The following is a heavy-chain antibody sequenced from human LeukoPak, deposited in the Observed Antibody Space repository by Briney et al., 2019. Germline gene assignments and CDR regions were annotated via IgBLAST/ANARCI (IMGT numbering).Heavy chain of an antibody. CDR1: GGSISSGSYY. CDR3: ARAPRDFWSGYSFDS. D-gene: IGHD3-3*01. J-gene: IGHJ4*02. CDR2: ISTSGST. Sequence: PSETLSLTCTVSGGSISSGSYYWSWIRQPAGKGLEWIGRISTSGSTNYNPSLKSRVTMSVDTSKNQFSLRLSSVTAADTAVYYCARAPRDFWSGYSFDSWGQGTLVTVSS. V-gene: IGHV4-61*02.